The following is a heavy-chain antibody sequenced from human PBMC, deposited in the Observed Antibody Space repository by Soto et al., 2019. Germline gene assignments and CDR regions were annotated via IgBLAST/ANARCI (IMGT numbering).Heavy chain of an antibody. CDR3: ARRSVLRFLEWSPGYYYMDV. V-gene: IGHV4-59*08. Sequence: SETLSLTCAVSGGSISSYYWSWIRQPPGKGLEWIGYIYYSGSTNYNPSLKSRVTISVDTSKNQFSLKLSSVTAADTAVYYCARRSVLRFLEWSPGYYYMDVWGKGTTVTVSS. D-gene: IGHD3-3*01. CDR2: IYYSGST. J-gene: IGHJ6*03. CDR1: GGSISSYY.